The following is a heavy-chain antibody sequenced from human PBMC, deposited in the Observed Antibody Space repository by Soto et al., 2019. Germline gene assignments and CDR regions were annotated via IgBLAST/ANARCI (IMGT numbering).Heavy chain of an antibody. V-gene: IGHV3-74*01. J-gene: IGHJ6*02. Sequence: PGGSLRLSCAASAFTFSSYWMHWVRQAPGKGLVWVSRINSDGSSTSYADSVKGRFTISRDNAKNTLYLQMNSLRAADTAVYYCARNSGYSSSWYDYYYYGMDVWGQGTTVTVSS. D-gene: IGHD6-13*01. CDR3: ARNSGYSSSWYDYYYYGMDV. CDR1: AFTFSSYW. CDR2: INSDGSST.